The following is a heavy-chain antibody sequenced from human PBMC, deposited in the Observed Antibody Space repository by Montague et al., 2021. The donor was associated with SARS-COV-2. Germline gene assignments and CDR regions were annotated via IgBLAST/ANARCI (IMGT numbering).Heavy chain of an antibody. D-gene: IGHD3-10*01. CDR1: GGSISSSSYY. Sequence: TLSLTCTVSGGSISSSSYYWGWIRQPPGKGLEWIGSIYYSGSTYYNPSLKSRVTISVDTSRNQFSLKLSSVTAADTAVYYCARTEMRVWSRRWFDPWGQGTLVTVSS. J-gene: IGHJ5*02. V-gene: IGHV4-39*01. CDR2: IYYSGST. CDR3: ARTEMRVWSRRWFDP.